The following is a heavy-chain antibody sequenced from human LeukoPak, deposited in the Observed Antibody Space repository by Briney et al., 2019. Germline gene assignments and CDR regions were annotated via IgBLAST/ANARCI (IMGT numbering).Heavy chain of an antibody. CDR3: ARSGILTGYYPS. CDR1: GVSIISSSYY. J-gene: IGHJ4*02. V-gene: IGHV4-39*01. CDR2: IYYSGGT. Sequence: SETLSPTCTVSGVSIISSSYYWGWIRQPPGKGLEWIGSIYYSGGTYYNPSLKSRVTISVDTSKNQFSLKLSSVTAADTALYYCARSGILTGYYPSWGQGTLVTVSS. D-gene: IGHD3-9*01.